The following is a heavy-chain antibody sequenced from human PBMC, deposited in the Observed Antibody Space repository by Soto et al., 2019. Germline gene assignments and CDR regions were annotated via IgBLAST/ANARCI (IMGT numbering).Heavy chain of an antibody. V-gene: IGHV3-23*01. CDR2: SSATGAGT. CDR3: AKDRRAWGNYGFESDF. D-gene: IGHD1-7*01. CDR1: GFTFSSYG. Sequence: EVQLLESGGGLVQPGGSLRLSCAASGFTFSSYGMTWVRQAPGKGLGWVSFSSATGAGTYYADSVKGRFTISRDNSKNTMYLQMTSLRADDTAVYYCAKDRRAWGNYGFESDFWGQGALVIVSS. J-gene: IGHJ4*02.